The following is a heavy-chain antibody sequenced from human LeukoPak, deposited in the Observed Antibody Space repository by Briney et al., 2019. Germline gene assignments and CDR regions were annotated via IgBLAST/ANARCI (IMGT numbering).Heavy chain of an antibody. D-gene: IGHD6-6*01. V-gene: IGHV1-18*01. Sequence: ASVKVSCKASGYTFTSYGISWVRQAPGQGLEWMGWISAYNGNTNYAQKLQGRVTMTTDTSTSTTYMELRSLRSDDTAVYYCARDLGSSATSTNWFDPWGQGTLVTVSS. CDR2: ISAYNGNT. CDR3: ARDLGSSATSTNWFDP. CDR1: GYTFTSYG. J-gene: IGHJ5*02.